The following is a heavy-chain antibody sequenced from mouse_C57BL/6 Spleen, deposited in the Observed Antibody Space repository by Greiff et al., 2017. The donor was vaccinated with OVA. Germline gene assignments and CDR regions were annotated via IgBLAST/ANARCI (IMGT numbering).Heavy chain of an antibody. J-gene: IGHJ1*03. V-gene: IGHV10-3*01. Sequence: EVMLVESGGGLVQPTGSLKLSCAASGFTFNTYAMHWVRQAPGKGLEWVARIRSKSSNYATYYADSVKDRFTISRDDSQSMLYLQMNNLKTEDTAMYYCVRERPYYGNYGWYFDVWGTGTTVTVSS. CDR3: VRERPYYGNYGWYFDV. CDR2: IRSKSSNYAT. D-gene: IGHD2-10*01. CDR1: GFTFNTYA.